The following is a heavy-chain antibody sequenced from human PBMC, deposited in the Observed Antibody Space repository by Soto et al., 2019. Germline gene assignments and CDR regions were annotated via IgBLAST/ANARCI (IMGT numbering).Heavy chain of an antibody. CDR3: AKDLTTVTSVVVDY. J-gene: IGHJ4*02. D-gene: IGHD4-17*01. CDR1: GFTFSSYA. CDR2: ISGSGGST. V-gene: IGHV3-23*01. Sequence: PGGSLTLACAASGFTFSSYAMSWVRQAPGKGLEWVSAISGSGGSTYYADSVKGRFTISRDNSKNTLYLQMNSLRAEDTAVYYCAKDLTTVTSVVVDYWGQGTLVTVSS.